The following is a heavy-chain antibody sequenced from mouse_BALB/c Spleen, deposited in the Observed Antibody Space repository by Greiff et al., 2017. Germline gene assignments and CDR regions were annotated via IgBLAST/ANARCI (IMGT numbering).Heavy chain of an antibody. D-gene: IGHD2-14*01. Sequence: VKLQESGPGLVQPSQSLSITCTVSGFSLTSYGVHWVRQSPGKGLEWLGVIWSGGSTDYNAAFISRLSSSKDNSTSQVFFKMNSLQANDTAIYYWARGYDRRSYAMEYWGQGTSVTVSS. CDR1: GFSLTSYG. CDR3: ARGYDRRSYAMEY. CDR2: IWSGGST. V-gene: IGHV2-2*02. J-gene: IGHJ4*01.